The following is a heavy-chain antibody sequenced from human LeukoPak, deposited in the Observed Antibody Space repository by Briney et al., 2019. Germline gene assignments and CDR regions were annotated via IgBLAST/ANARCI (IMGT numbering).Heavy chain of an antibody. D-gene: IGHD1-26*01. Sequence: GGSLRLSCAASGFTFSSYAMRWVRQAPGKGLEWVAAISGSGGSTYYVASVKGRFTISRDNSKNTLYLQMNSLRAEDTAVYYCAKEVIVGVSFDSWGQGTLVTVSS. CDR1: GFTFSSYA. CDR3: AKEVIVGVSFDS. V-gene: IGHV3-23*01. J-gene: IGHJ4*02. CDR2: ISGSGGST.